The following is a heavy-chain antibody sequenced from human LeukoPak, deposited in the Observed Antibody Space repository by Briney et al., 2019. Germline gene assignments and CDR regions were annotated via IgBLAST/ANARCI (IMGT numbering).Heavy chain of an antibody. CDR1: GYTFTSYA. J-gene: IGHJ5*02. V-gene: IGHV7-4-1*02. Sequence: ASVKVSCKASGYTFTSYAMNWVRQAPGQGLEWMGWINTNTGNPAYAQGFTGRFVFSLDTSVSTAYLQISSLKAEDTAVYYCARVGTKDYGSGSYRGNWFDPWGQGTLVTVSS. D-gene: IGHD3-10*01. CDR2: INTNTGNP. CDR3: ARVGTKDYGSGSYRGNWFDP.